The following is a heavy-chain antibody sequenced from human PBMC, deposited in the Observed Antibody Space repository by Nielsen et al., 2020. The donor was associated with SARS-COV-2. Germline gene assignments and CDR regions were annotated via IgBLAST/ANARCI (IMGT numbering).Heavy chain of an antibody. D-gene: IGHD4-17*01. CDR3: ARARGAYGDYYYYTDV. Sequence: SQTLSLTCAISGDSVSSSSAAWNWIRQSPSRGLEWLGRTYYGSKWYNDYAVSVKSRITINPDTSKNQFSLHLNSVTPEDTAVYYCARARGAYGDYYYYTDVWGKGTTVTVSS. CDR2: TYYGSKWYN. CDR1: GDSVSSSSAA. V-gene: IGHV6-1*01. J-gene: IGHJ6*03.